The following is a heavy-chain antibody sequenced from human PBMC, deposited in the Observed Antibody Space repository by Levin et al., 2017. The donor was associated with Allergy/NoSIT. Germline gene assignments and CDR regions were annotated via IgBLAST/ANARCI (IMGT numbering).Heavy chain of an antibody. Sequence: GESLKISCAASGFIVSDSYMSWIRQAPGKGLEWVSYISRGNSYTNYLDSVKGRFTISRDNANNSLYLQMNSLRAENTAIYCCARGRVPNDYWGQGTLVTVSS. CDR1: GFIVSDSY. D-gene: IGHD3-10*01. CDR2: ISRGNSYT. V-gene: IGHV3-11*05. CDR3: ARGRVPNDY. J-gene: IGHJ4*02.